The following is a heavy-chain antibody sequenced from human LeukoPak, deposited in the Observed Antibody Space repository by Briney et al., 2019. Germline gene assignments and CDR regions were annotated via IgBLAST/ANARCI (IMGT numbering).Heavy chain of an antibody. CDR3: ASQIQLWYSHNWFDP. D-gene: IGHD5-18*01. CDR2: TNSDGSST. Sequence: GGSLRLSCAASGFTFSSYWVHWVRQAPGKGLVWVSRTNSDGSSTSYADSVKGRFTISRDNAKNTLYLQMNSLRAEDTAVYYCASQIQLWYSHNWFDPWGQGTLVTVSS. V-gene: IGHV3-74*01. J-gene: IGHJ5*02. CDR1: GFTFSSYW.